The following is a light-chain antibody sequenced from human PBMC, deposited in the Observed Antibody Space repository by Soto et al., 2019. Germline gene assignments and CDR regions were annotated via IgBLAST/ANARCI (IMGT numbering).Light chain of an antibody. Sequence: QSALTQPPSASGSPGQSVTISCTGTRSDVGGYNYVSWYQQHPGKAPKLIIYEVSKRPSGVPDRFSVSKSGNTASLTVSGLQAEDEADYYCSSYAGSTVVFGGGTQLTVL. CDR2: EVS. CDR3: SSYAGSTVV. J-gene: IGLJ2*01. CDR1: RSDVGGYNY. V-gene: IGLV2-8*01.